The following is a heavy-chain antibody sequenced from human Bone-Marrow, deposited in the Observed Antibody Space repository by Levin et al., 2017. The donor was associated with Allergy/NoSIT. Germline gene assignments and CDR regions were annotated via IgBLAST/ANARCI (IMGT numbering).Heavy chain of an antibody. CDR2: INPNSGGT. CDR1: GYTFTGYY. V-gene: IGHV1-2*02. J-gene: IGHJ4*02. CDR3: ASSYGGSWYRLVDY. D-gene: IGHD6-13*01. Sequence: GASVKVSCKASGYTFTGYYMHWVRQAPGQGLEWMGWINPNSGGTNYAQKFQGRVTMTRDTSISTAYMELSRLRSDDTAVYYCASSYGGSWYRLVDYWGQGTLVTVSS.